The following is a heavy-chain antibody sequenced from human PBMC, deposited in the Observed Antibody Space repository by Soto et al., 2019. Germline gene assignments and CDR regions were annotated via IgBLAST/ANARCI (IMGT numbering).Heavy chain of an antibody. CDR2: VSVYHGNT. CDR3: ARDHGGATMALLY. CDR1: GYNFLNYG. J-gene: IGHJ4*02. Sequence: ASVKVSCKTSGYNFLNYGMSWVRQAPGQGPEWMGWVSVYHGNTIYAQNFQGRVTMTTDTSTSTAYMELTSLRSDDTGVYYCARDHGGATMALLYWGQGTLVTVSS. V-gene: IGHV1-18*04. D-gene: IGHD3-10*01.